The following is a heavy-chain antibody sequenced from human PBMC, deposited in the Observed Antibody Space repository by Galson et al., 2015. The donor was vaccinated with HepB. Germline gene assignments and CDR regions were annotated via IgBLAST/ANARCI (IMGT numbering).Heavy chain of an antibody. J-gene: IGHJ4*02. Sequence: SLRLSCAASGFTFSSYWMSWVRQAPGKGLEWMANIKQDGSEKYYVDSVKGRFTISRDNAKNSLYLQMNSLRAEDTAVYYCARAGRGYGAHYFDYWGQGTLVTVSS. CDR1: GFTFSSYW. CDR3: ARAGRGYGAHYFDY. V-gene: IGHV3-7*03. CDR2: IKQDGSEK. D-gene: IGHD5-12*01.